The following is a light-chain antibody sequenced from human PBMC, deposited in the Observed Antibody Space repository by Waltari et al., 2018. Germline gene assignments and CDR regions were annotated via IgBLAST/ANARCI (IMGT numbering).Light chain of an antibody. CDR3: SSYTGSSLV. V-gene: IGLV2-14*01. CDR2: EVS. Sequence: QSALTQPASVSGSPGQSITISCTGTSSDIGGYPYLPWYQQHPGKAPQLMIYEVSYRPSGISNRFSGSKSGNTASLTIAGLRSEDEADYYCSSYTGSSLVFGGGTKLTVL. CDR1: SSDIGGYPY. J-gene: IGLJ3*02.